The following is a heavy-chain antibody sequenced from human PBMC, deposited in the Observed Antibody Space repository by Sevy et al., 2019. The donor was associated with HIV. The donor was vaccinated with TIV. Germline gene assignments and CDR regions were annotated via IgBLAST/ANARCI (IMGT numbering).Heavy chain of an antibody. CDR2: IYYSGPT. CDR3: ARFEYGDYVSHFEY. Sequence: SETLSLTCTVSGGSINSDSYYWGWIRQPPGKGLEWIGNIYYSGPTYYNPSLKSRVTISVDTSKSQFSLKLSSVTAADTAVYYCARFEYGDYVSHFEYWGQGTLVSVSS. V-gene: IGHV4-39*01. D-gene: IGHD2-21*02. J-gene: IGHJ4*02. CDR1: GGSINSDSYY.